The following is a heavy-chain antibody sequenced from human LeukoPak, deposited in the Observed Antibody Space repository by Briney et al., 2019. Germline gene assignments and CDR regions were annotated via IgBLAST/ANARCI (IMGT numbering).Heavy chain of an antibody. V-gene: IGHV4-31*03. Sequence: SETLSLTRTVSGGSISSGGYYWSWIRQHPGKGLEWIGYIYYSGSTYYNPSLKSRVTISVDTSKNQFSLKLSSVTAADTAVYYCAREYSSGLDYWGQGTLVTVSS. CDR3: AREYSSGLDY. D-gene: IGHD6-19*01. J-gene: IGHJ4*02. CDR2: IYYSGST. CDR1: GGSISSGGYY.